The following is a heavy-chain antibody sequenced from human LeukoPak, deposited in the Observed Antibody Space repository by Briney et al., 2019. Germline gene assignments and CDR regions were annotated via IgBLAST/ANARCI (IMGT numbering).Heavy chain of an antibody. V-gene: IGHV4-34*01. CDR1: GGSFSGYY. D-gene: IGHD6-19*01. CDR3: ARLQYSSGWYGISWFDP. CDR2: INHSGST. J-gene: IGHJ5*02. Sequence: SETLSLTCAVYGGSFSGYYWSWIRQPPGKGLEWIGEINHSGSTNYNPSLKSRVTISVDTSKNQFSLKLSSVTAADTAVYYCARLQYSSGWYGISWFDPWGQGTLVTVSS.